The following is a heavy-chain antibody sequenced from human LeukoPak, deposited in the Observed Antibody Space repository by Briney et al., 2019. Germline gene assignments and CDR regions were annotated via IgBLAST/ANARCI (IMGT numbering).Heavy chain of an antibody. CDR1: GGTFSSYA. CDR3: ARLIGSGVYYYMDV. CDR2: IIPIFGTA. D-gene: IGHD2-15*01. J-gene: IGHJ6*03. V-gene: IGHV1-69*13. Sequence: ASVKVSCKASGGTFSSYAISWVRQAPGQGLEWMGGIIPIFGTANYAQKFQGRVTITADESTSTAYMELSSLRPEDTAVYYCARLIGSGVYYYMDVWGKGTTVTVSS.